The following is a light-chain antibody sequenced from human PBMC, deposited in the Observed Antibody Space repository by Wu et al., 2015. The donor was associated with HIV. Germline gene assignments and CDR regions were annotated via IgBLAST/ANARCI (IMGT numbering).Light chain of an antibody. CDR2: DTL. V-gene: IGKV3-11*01. Sequence: EIVLTQSPVTLSLSPGERATLSCRASQSVNTYLGWYQQKPGQAPRLLIYDTLKRATGIPARFSGSGSGTDFTLTISSLEPEDFAVYYCQQRSNWPLTFGGGTKVEIK. J-gene: IGKJ4*01. CDR3: QQRSNWPLT. CDR1: QSVNTY.